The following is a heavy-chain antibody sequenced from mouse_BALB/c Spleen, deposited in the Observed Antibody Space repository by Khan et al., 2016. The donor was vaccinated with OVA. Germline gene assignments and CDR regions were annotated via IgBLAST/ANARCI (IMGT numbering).Heavy chain of an antibody. D-gene: IGHD2-3*01. CDR3: ARQPGYYEGSAMDY. CDR1: GFTFSSYG. V-gene: IGHV5-6*01. J-gene: IGHJ4*01. CDR2: ISSGGSYT. Sequence: EVELVESGGDLVKPGGSLKLSCAASGFTFSSYGMSWVRQTPDKRLEWVATISSGGSYTYYPDSLKGRFTISRDNAKNTLYLQMSSLKSEDTAMYYCARQPGYYEGSAMDYWGQGTSVTFSS.